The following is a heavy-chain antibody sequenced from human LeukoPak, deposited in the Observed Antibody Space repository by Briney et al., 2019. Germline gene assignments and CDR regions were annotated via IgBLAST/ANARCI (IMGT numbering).Heavy chain of an antibody. J-gene: IGHJ4*02. CDR2: IYPGDYDT. CDR1: GYSFTTYW. D-gene: IGHD1-26*01. CDR3: ARRVGASTLFDY. V-gene: IGHV5-51*01. Sequence: GESLKISCKGSGYSFTTYWVGWVRQMPGKGLDWMGIIYPGDYDTRYSPSYQGQVTISADKSISTAYLQWSSLKASDTAMYYCARRVGASTLFDYWGQGTLATVSS.